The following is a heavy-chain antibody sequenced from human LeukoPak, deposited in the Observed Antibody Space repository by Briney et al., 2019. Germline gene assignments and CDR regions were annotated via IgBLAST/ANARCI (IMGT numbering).Heavy chain of an antibody. Sequence: SETLSLTCSVSGGSISGYYWSWIRQPPGKGLEWIGYIHYSGSTNYNPSLKSRVTISVDTSKNQFSLKLSSVTAADTAVYYCARWFLYYDSSGYSPWGQGTLVTVSS. CDR3: ARWFLYYDSSGYSP. CDR1: GGSISGYY. CDR2: IHYSGST. D-gene: IGHD3-22*01. V-gene: IGHV4-59*12. J-gene: IGHJ5*02.